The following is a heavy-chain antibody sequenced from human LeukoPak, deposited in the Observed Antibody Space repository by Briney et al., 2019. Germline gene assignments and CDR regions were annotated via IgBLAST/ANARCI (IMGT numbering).Heavy chain of an antibody. CDR1: GGSIYTYY. V-gene: IGHV4-59*01. J-gene: IGHJ6*03. CDR3: ARDLKNYHIDV. Sequence: SSETLSLTCTVSGGSIYTYYWSWIRQAPGKGLEWIGYIYYSGSINYNPSLKSRVTISLDPSNNQFSMKLRSVTAADTAVYYCARDLKNYHIDVWGQGTTVTVSS. CDR2: IYYSGSI.